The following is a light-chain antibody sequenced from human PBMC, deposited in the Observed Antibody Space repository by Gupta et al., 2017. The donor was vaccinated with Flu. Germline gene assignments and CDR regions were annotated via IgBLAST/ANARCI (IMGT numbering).Light chain of an antibody. Sequence: DIQMTQSPSSLSASVGDRVTITCRASQGIRNDLAWYQQEAGKAPKRLIYGATSLQSGVPSRFSGSGSGTDFTLTISSLQPEDFATYYCRHQNSYPISFGGGTKVEIK. CDR2: GAT. CDR1: QGIRND. V-gene: IGKV1-17*01. CDR3: RHQNSYPIS. J-gene: IGKJ4*01.